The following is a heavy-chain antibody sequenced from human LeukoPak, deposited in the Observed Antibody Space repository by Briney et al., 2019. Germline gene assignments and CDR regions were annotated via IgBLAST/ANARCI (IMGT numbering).Heavy chain of an antibody. CDR1: GYTFTSYY. Sequence: ASVKVSCKASGYTFTSYYMHWVRQAPGQGLEWMGIINPSGGRTSYAQKLQGRVTMTRDMSTSTVYMELSSLRSEDTAVYYCARDAGVGATGLDYWGQGTLVTVSS. D-gene: IGHD1-26*01. V-gene: IGHV1-46*01. CDR3: ARDAGVGATGLDY. J-gene: IGHJ4*02. CDR2: INPSGGRT.